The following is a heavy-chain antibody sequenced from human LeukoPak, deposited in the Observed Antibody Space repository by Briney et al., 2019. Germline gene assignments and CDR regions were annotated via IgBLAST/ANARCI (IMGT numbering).Heavy chain of an antibody. J-gene: IGHJ4*02. CDR1: GLTFSSSN. Sequence: RPGGPLRLSCAASGLTFSSSNMTWVRQAPGKGLEWVSSITGSSGYILYADSVKGRFTISRDNAKNSLYLQLNSLRAEDTAVYYCARYSGTYRDYWGQGTLVTVSS. V-gene: IGHV3-21*04. CDR2: ITGSSGYI. CDR3: ARYSGTYRDY. D-gene: IGHD1-26*01.